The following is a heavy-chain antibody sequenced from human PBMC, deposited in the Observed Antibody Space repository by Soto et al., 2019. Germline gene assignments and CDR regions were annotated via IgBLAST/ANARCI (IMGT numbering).Heavy chain of an antibody. Sequence: QVQLGQSGAGVKKPGASVKVSCQASGYTFTSYAMHWVRQAPGHRLEWMGWINAGNGNTKYSQKFQGRVTITRDTSAGKAYMELSSLRSEDTAVYYCAIGGFEARSGGMDVWGQGTRVTVAS. CDR2: INAGNGNT. CDR3: AIGGFEARSGGMDV. V-gene: IGHV1-3*01. J-gene: IGHJ6*02. D-gene: IGHD3-10*01. CDR1: GYTFTSYA.